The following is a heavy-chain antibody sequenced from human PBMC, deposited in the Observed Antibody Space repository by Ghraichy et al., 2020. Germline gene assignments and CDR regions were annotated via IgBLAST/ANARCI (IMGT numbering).Heavy chain of an antibody. CDR2: IYYSGST. D-gene: IGHD3-10*01. V-gene: IGHV4-59*01. J-gene: IGHJ6*02. Sequence: GSLSLTCTVSGGSISSYYWSWIRQPPGKGLEWIGYIYYSGSTNYNPSLKSRVTISVDTSKNQFSLKLSSVTAADTAVYYCARDYYGSGSYYNPVYYYYGMDVWGQGTTVTVSS. CDR1: GGSISSYY. CDR3: ARDYYGSGSYYNPVYYYYGMDV.